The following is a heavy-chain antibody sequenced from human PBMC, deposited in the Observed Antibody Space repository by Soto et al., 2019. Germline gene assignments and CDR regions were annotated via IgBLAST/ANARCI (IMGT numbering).Heavy chain of an antibody. J-gene: IGHJ3*02. D-gene: IGHD2-2*01. V-gene: IGHV4-59*08. CDR1: GGSISSYY. Sequence: SETLSLTCTVSGGSISSYYWSWIRQPPGKGLEWIGYIYYSGSTNYNPSPKSRVTISVDTSKNQFSLKLSSVTAADTAVYYCASAPAAMIAFDIWGQGTMVTVSS. CDR2: IYYSGST. CDR3: ASAPAAMIAFDI.